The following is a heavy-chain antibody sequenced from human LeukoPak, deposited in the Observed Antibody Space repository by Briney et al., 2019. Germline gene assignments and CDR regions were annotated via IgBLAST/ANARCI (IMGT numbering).Heavy chain of an antibody. CDR1: GYTFTSYG. J-gene: IGHJ6*03. CDR3: ARAGYCSSTSCYTIHGYYCMDV. D-gene: IGHD2-2*02. Sequence: GASVKVSCKASGYTFTSYGISWVRQAPGQGLEWMGWISAYNGNTNYAQKLQGRVTMTTDTSTSTAYMELRSLRSDDTAVYYCARAGYCSSTSCYTIHGYYCMDVWGKGTTVTVSS. V-gene: IGHV1-18*01. CDR2: ISAYNGNT.